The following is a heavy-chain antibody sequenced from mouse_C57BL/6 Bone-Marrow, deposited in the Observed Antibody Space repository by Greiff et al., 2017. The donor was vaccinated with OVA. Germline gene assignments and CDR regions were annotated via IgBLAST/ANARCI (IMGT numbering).Heavy chain of an antibody. Sequence: QVQLQQPGAELVRPGSSVKLSCKASVYTFTSYWMDWVKQRPGQGLEWIGNIYPSDSETHYNQKFKDKATLTVDKSSSTAYMQLSSLTSEDSAVYYCARSGYYGSSYDAMDYWGQGTSVTVSS. V-gene: IGHV1-61*01. CDR2: IYPSDSET. J-gene: IGHJ4*01. CDR1: VYTFTSYW. CDR3: ARSGYYGSSYDAMDY. D-gene: IGHD1-1*01.